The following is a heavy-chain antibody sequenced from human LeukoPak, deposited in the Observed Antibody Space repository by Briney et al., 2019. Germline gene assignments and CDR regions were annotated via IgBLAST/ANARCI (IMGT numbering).Heavy chain of an antibody. J-gene: IGHJ6*03. D-gene: IGHD6-13*01. CDR3: ARNTAAGYYYYYMDV. CDR1: AYTFTGYY. Sequence: ASVKVSCKASAYTFTGYYMHWVRQAPGQGLEWMGWINPDSGVTNYAQNFQGRVTMTRDTSISTAYMELSSLRSEDTAVYYCARNTAAGYYYYYMDVWGKGTTVTISS. CDR2: INPDSGVT. V-gene: IGHV1-2*02.